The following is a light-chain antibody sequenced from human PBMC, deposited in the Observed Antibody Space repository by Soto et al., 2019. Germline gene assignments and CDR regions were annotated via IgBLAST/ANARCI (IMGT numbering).Light chain of an antibody. V-gene: IGLV2-14*01. CDR1: SSEIGGYKY. CDR2: DVS. J-gene: IGLJ1*01. Sequence: QSVLTQPASVSGFPGQSITISCTGTSSEIGGYKYVSWYQQHPGKVPKLMIYDVSNRPSGVSNRFSGSKSGNTATLTISGLQGEDEAEYYCSSYTGGSTYVFGTGTKVTVL. CDR3: SSYTGGSTYV.